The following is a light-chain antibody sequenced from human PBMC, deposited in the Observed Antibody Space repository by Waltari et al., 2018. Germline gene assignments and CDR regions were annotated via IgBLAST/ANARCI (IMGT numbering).Light chain of an antibody. CDR3: QHYVRLPAT. CDR1: QSVRRS. V-gene: IGKV3-20*01. J-gene: IGKJ1*01. Sequence: SIRASQSVRRSLAWYQQKAGQAPRLLIYGAFNRATGIPDRFSGSGSGTDFSLTISRLEPEDFAVYYCQHYVRLPATFGQGTKVEIK. CDR2: GAF.